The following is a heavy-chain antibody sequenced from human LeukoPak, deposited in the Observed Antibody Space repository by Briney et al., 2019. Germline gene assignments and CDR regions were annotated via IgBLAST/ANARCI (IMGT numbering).Heavy chain of an antibody. CDR3: AKDLGLRAVTAGVY. CDR2: ISGSGGST. Sequence: GGSLRLSCAASGFTFSSYAMSGVRQAPGKGLEWVSAISGSGGSTYYADSVKGRFTISRDNSKNTLYLQMNSLRAEDTAVYYCAKDLGLRAVTAGVYWGQGTLVTVSS. CDR1: GFTFSSYA. D-gene: IGHD3-10*01. V-gene: IGHV3-23*01. J-gene: IGHJ4*02.